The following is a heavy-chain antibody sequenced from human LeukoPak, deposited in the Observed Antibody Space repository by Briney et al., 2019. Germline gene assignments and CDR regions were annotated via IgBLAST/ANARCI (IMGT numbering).Heavy chain of an antibody. CDR3: ARGRFRGLFDY. CDR2: INHSGST. D-gene: IGHD3-10*01. CDR1: GGSFSGYY. Sequence: SETLSLTCAVYGGSFSGYYWSWIRQPPEKGLEWIGEINHSGSTNYNPSLKSRVTISVDTSKNQFSLKLSSVTAADTAVYYCARGRFRGLFDYWGQGTLVTVSS. J-gene: IGHJ4*02. V-gene: IGHV4-34*01.